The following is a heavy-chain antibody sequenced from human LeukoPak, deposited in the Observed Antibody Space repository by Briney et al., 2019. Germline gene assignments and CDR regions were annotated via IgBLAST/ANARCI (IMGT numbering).Heavy chain of an antibody. CDR1: GFTFSSYA. Sequence: PGGSLRLSCAASGFTFSSYAMSWVRQAPGKGLEWVSAISGSGGSTYYADSVKGRLTISRDNSKNTLYLQMNSLRAEDTAVYYCAKDIESYGDYSSGVGAFDIWGQGTMVTVSS. CDR3: AKDIESYGDYSSGVGAFDI. J-gene: IGHJ3*02. V-gene: IGHV3-23*01. CDR2: ISGSGGST. D-gene: IGHD4-17*01.